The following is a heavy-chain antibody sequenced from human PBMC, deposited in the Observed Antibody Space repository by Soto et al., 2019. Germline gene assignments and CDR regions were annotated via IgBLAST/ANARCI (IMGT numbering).Heavy chain of an antibody. D-gene: IGHD5-12*01. Sequence: ASVKVSCKASGYTFTSYYMHWVRQAPGQGLEWMGRIYPSDGSTNYAQKFQGRVTMTGDSSTSTAYMELSSLRSEDTAVYYCARGAYPLNIVATTLEDYWGQGTLVTVSS. CDR3: ARGAYPLNIVATTLEDY. CDR2: IYPSDGST. V-gene: IGHV1-46*01. CDR1: GYTFTSYY. J-gene: IGHJ4*02.